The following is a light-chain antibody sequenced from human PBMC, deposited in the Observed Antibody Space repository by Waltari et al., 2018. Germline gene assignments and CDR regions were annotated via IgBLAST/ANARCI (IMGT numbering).Light chain of an antibody. CDR2: EVS. J-gene: IGLJ7*01. CDR1: SSDVGGYNY. V-gene: IGLV2-14*01. CDR3: SSYTSSSTLAV. Sequence: QSALTQPASVSGSPGQSITISCTGTSSDVGGYNYVSWYQQHPGKAPKLMIYEVSSRPSGVSNRFSGSKSGNTASLTISGRQAEDEADYYCSSYTSSSTLAVFGGGTQLTVL.